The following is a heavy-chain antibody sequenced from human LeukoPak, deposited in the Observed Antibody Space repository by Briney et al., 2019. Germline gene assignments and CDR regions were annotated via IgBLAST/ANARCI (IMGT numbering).Heavy chain of an antibody. D-gene: IGHD2-15*01. CDR1: GFSFSGYA. V-gene: IGHV3-23*01. Sequence: GGSLRLSCIASGFSFSGYAMSWVRQAPGEGREWVSVISDSGVSTYYADSVKGRFTISRDNSKNTLYLQMNSLRAEDTAVYYCAKGGSSPYSSIDYRGQGTLVTVSS. CDR2: ISDSGVST. J-gene: IGHJ4*02. CDR3: AKGGSSPYSSIDY.